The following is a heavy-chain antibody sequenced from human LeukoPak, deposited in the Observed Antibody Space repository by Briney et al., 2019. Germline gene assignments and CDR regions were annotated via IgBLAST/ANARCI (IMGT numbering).Heavy chain of an antibody. Sequence: ASVKVSCKASGYTFTDYYILWLRQAPEQGLEWVGWINPHSGGTNFAQRFQGRVTMTRDTSISTVYMELTRLTSDDTAVYYCATVPCVISSCSPDNWFDPWGQGTLVTVSS. J-gene: IGHJ5*02. D-gene: IGHD2-2*01. CDR3: ATVPCVISSCSPDNWFDP. V-gene: IGHV1-2*02. CDR2: INPHSGGT. CDR1: GYTFTDYY.